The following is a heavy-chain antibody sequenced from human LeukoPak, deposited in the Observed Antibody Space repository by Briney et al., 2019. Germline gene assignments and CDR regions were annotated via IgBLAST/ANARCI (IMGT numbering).Heavy chain of an antibody. D-gene: IGHD2-15*01. CDR2: INSNTGGT. CDR1: GYTFSVYY. V-gene: IGHV1-2*06. CDR3: ARDDRLRAFDI. Sequence: ASVNVSCKASGYTFSVYYMHWVRQAPGQGLEWMGRINSNTGGTIYAQKFQGRVTMTRDTSISTAYMEVSRLISDDTAVYYCARDDRLRAFDIWGQGTMVLVSS. J-gene: IGHJ3*02.